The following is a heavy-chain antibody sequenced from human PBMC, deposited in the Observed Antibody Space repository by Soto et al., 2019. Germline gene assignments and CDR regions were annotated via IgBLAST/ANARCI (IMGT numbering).Heavy chain of an antibody. D-gene: IGHD6-13*01. Sequence: LRLSCAASGFTFDDYAMYWVRQVPGKGLEWVSGINWNSGSIGYGDSVKGRFAISRDNAKNSLHLQMNSLSAEDTAFYYCVKDESINWYSGHFRHWGQGTLVTVSS. CDR3: VKDESINWYSGHFRH. CDR1: GFTFDDYA. V-gene: IGHV3-9*01. CDR2: INWNSGSI. J-gene: IGHJ1*01.